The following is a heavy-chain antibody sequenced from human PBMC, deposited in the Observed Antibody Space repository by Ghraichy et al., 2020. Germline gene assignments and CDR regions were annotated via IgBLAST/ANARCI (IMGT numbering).Heavy chain of an antibody. Sequence: SQTLSLTCAISGDSVSSNSAAWNWIRQSPSRGLEWLGRTYYRSKWNNDYAVSVKSRITINPDTSKNQFSLQLNSVTPEDTAVYYCARDLDSSDYYVSRYFDLWGRGTLVTVSS. V-gene: IGHV6-1*01. D-gene: IGHD3-22*01. J-gene: IGHJ2*01. CDR3: ARDLDSSDYYVSRYFDL. CDR2: TYYRSKWNN. CDR1: GDSVSSNSAA.